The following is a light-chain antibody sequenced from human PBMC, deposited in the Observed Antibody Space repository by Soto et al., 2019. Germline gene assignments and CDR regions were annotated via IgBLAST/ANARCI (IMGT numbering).Light chain of an antibody. CDR1: QPISRT. J-gene: IGKJ2*01. V-gene: IGKV3-15*01. CDR2: GAS. CDR3: QQYNDWPYT. Sequence: EIVLTQSPATLSVSPGERATLSCRASQPISRTLAWYQQKPGQAPRLLFYGASTRATGVPARFSGSGSGSDFTLAIDSLQSEDFAVYFCQQYNDWPYTFGQGTKLEI.